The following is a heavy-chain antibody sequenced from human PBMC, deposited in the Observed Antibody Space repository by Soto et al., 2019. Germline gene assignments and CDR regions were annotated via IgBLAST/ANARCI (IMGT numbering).Heavy chain of an antibody. CDR2: IYYSGST. J-gene: IGHJ4*02. CDR3: ARVVIEPYYYDSSGYFPQYFDY. CDR1: GGSISSGGYY. V-gene: IGHV4-31*03. D-gene: IGHD3-22*01. Sequence: LSLTCTVSGGSISSGGYYWSWIRQHPGKGLEWIGYIYYSGSTYYNPSLKSRVTISVDTSKNQFSLKLSSVTAADTAVYYCARVVIEPYYYDSSGYFPQYFDYWGQGTLVTVS.